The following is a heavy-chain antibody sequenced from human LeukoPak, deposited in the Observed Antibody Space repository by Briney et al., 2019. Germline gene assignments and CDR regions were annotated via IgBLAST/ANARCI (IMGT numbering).Heavy chain of an antibody. Sequence: PGGSLRLSCAASGFTVSSNYMSWVRQAPGKGLEWVSVIYSGGSTYYADSVKGRFTISRDNSKNTLYLQMNSLRAEDTAVYYCAREISSAPDTEYAFDIWGQGTMVTVSS. CDR2: IYSGGST. V-gene: IGHV3-53*01. CDR3: AREISSAPDTEYAFDI. D-gene: IGHD2-2*02. J-gene: IGHJ3*02. CDR1: GFTVSSNY.